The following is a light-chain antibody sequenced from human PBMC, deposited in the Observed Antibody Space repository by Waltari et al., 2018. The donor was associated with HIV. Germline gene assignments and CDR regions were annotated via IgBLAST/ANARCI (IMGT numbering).Light chain of an antibody. J-gene: IGLJ1*01. V-gene: IGLV1-44*01. Sequence: QSVLTQPPSASGTPGQRVTFSCSGSSSNIGSNNVNWYQQFPGAAPKLLIYTNNQRPSGVPDRFSGSKSGTSASLAISGLQSEDEADYYCAVWDDSLNGYVFGPGTKVTVL. CDR2: TNN. CDR3: AVWDDSLNGYV. CDR1: SSNIGSNN.